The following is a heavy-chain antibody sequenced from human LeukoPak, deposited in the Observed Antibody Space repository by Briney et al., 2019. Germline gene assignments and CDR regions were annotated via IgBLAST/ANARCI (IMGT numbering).Heavy chain of an antibody. CDR3: ATPMANTFDAFDI. Sequence: ASVKVSCKPSGYIFRNYDINWLRQAPGQGLEWMGWMNRENGNTGYAQKFHGRVTMTRHAPTNTAYMGLTSLRSEDTAVYFCATPMANTFDAFDIWGQGSRVTVSS. D-gene: IGHD5-24*01. CDR1: GYIFRNYD. J-gene: IGHJ3*02. CDR2: MNRENGNT. V-gene: IGHV1-8*01.